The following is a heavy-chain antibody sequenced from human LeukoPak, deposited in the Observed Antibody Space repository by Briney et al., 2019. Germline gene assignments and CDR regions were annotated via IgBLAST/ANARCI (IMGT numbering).Heavy chain of an antibody. Sequence: GGSLRLSCAASGFTFSSYWMHWVRQAPGKGLVWVSRINTDGSSTSYADSVKGRFTISRDNAKNTLYLQMNSLRAEDTAVYYCARVVRFSSFDHWGQGTLVTVSS. CDR3: ARVVRFSSFDH. CDR1: GFTFSSYW. D-gene: IGHD3-3*01. V-gene: IGHV3-74*01. J-gene: IGHJ4*02. CDR2: INTDGSST.